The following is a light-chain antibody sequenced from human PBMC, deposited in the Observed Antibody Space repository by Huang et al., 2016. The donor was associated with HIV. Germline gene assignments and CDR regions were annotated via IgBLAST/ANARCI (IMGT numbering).Light chain of an antibody. CDR1: QGISNS. J-gene: IGKJ1*01. CDR3: QQYHGVPWT. Sequence: DIQMTQSPSSLSASVGDRVAITCRASQGISNSLAWYQQKPGKAPKLLLYAASRLEGCVTSRVSGSGSGTVYTRTISSLQPEEVAIYHCQQYHGVPWTFGQGTKVEVK. V-gene: IGKV1-NL1*01. CDR2: AAS.